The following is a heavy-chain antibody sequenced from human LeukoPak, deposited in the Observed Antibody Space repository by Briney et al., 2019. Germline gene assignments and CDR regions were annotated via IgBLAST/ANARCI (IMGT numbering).Heavy chain of an antibody. CDR3: ARGVLEWSVYYYYGMDV. V-gene: IGHV3-21*01. J-gene: IGHJ6*02. Sequence: PGRSLRLSCAAFGFTFNSYAMNWVRQAPGKGLEWVSSISSSSSYIYYADSVKGRFTISRDNAKNSLYLQMNSLRAEDTAVYYCARGVLEWSVYYYYGMDVWGQGTTVTVSS. CDR2: ISSSSSYI. D-gene: IGHD3-3*01. CDR1: GFTFNSYA.